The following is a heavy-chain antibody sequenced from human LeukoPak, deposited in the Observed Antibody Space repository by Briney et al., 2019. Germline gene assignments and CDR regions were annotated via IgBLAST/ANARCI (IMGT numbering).Heavy chain of an antibody. D-gene: IGHD6-19*01. CDR3: AKAVAGTGGWFDP. CDR1: GFTFSSYG. V-gene: IGHV3-33*03. Sequence: PGRSLRLSCAASGFTFSSYGMHWVRQAPGKGLEWVAVIWYDGSQKNYGDSVKGRFTISRDNSKNTLYLEMNSLRAEDTAVYYCAKAVAGTGGWFDPWGQGTLVTVSS. J-gene: IGHJ5*02. CDR2: IWYDGSQK.